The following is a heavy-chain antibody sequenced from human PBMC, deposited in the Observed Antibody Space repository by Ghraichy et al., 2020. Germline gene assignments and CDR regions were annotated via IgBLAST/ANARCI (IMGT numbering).Heavy chain of an antibody. CDR3: ARRDPDTETFDY. Sequence: SETLSLTCTVSGGSISSTNYYWGWIRQPPGKGLEWIGSVFYSGSTYYNPSLKSRVTISVDTSKNQFSLKLKSVTAADTAVFYCARRDPDTETFDYWGQGTLVTVSS. V-gene: IGHV4-39*01. J-gene: IGHJ4*02. CDR2: VFYSGST. CDR1: GGSISSTNYY.